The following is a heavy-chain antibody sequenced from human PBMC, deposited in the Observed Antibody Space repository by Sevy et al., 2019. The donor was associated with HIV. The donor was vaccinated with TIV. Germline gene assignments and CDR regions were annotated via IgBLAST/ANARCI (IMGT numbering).Heavy chain of an antibody. CDR2: IIPIFGTA. Sequence: ASVKVSCKASGGTFSSYAISWVRQAPGQGLEWMGGIIPIFGTANYAQKFQGRVTITADESTSTAYMELSSLRSEDTAVYYCARDGARIAAAGTEGRFDPWGQGTLVTVSS. V-gene: IGHV1-69*13. J-gene: IGHJ5*02. D-gene: IGHD6-13*01. CDR3: ARDGARIAAAGTEGRFDP. CDR1: GGTFSSYA.